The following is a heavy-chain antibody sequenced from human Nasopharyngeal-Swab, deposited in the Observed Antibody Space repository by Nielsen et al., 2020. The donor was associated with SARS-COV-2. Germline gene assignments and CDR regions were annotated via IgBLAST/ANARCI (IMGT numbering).Heavy chain of an antibody. CDR3: AKDLAEAGP. Sequence: WIRQPPGKGLEYVSAISSNGGSTYYADSVKGRFTISRDNSKNTLYLQMNSLRAEDTAVYYCAKDLAEAGPWGQGTLVTVSS. D-gene: IGHD6-19*01. J-gene: IGHJ5*02. V-gene: IGHV3-64*04. CDR2: ISSNGGST.